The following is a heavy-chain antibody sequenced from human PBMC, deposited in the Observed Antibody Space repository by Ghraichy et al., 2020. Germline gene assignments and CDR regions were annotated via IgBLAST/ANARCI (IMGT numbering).Heavy chain of an antibody. CDR2: INSDGSST. CDR1: GFTFSSYW. J-gene: IGHJ5*02. CDR3: ARDQLGGSYTDDGFDP. Sequence: LSLTCAASGFTFSSYWMHWVRQAPGKGLVWVSRINSDGSSTSYADSVKGRFTISRDNAKNTLYLQMNSLRAEDTAVYYCARDQLGGSYTDDGFDPWGQGTLVTVSS. D-gene: IGHD1-26*01. V-gene: IGHV3-74*01.